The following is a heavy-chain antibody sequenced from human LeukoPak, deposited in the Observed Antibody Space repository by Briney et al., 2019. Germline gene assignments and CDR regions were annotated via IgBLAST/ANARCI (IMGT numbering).Heavy chain of an antibody. CDR1: GYTFTSYG. CDR2: ISAYNGNT. Sequence: ASVKVSCKASGYTFTSYGISWVRQAPGQGLEWMGWISAYNGNTNYAQKLQGRVTMTTDTSTSTAYMELRSLRSDDTAVYHCARGSYYDSSGYYPDFWGQGTLVTVSS. J-gene: IGHJ4*02. D-gene: IGHD3-22*01. V-gene: IGHV1-18*01. CDR3: ARGSYYDSSGYYPDF.